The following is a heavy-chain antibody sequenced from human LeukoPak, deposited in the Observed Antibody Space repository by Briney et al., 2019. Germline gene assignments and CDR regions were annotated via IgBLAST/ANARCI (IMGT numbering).Heavy chain of an antibody. J-gene: IGHJ4*02. Sequence: GASVKVSCKASGYTFTGYYMHWVRQAPGQGLAWMGWINPNSGGTNYAQKFQGRVTMTRDTSISTAYMELSRLRSDDTAVYYCARDPYSGYDTIFDYWGQGTLVTVSS. CDR1: GYTFTGYY. D-gene: IGHD5-12*01. CDR2: INPNSGGT. V-gene: IGHV1-2*02. CDR3: ARDPYSGYDTIFDY.